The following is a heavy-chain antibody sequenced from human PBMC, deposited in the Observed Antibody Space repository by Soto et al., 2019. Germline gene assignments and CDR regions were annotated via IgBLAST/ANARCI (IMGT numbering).Heavy chain of an antibody. D-gene: IGHD3-3*01. Sequence: EVQLVESGGGLVQPGGSLRLSCAASGFTFSSYWMHWVRQAPGKGLVWVSRINSDGSSTSYADSVKGRFTISRDNAKNTLYLQMNSLRAEDTAVYYCARGPRLRFLEWSPRNWFDPWGQGTLVTVSS. V-gene: IGHV3-74*01. CDR2: INSDGSST. CDR1: GFTFSSYW. CDR3: ARGPRLRFLEWSPRNWFDP. J-gene: IGHJ5*02.